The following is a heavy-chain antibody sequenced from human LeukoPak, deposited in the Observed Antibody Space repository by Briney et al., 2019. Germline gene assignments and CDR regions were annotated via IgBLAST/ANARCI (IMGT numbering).Heavy chain of an antibody. CDR3: ARQYYYDSSGYSLWYYYYYMDV. CDR1: GGTFSSYA. Sequence: SVKVSCKASGGTFSSYAISWVRQAPGQGLEWMGGIIPIFGTADYAQKFQGRVTITADESTSTAYMELSSLRSEDTAVYYCARQYYYDSSGYSLWYYYYYMDVWGKGTTVTVSS. J-gene: IGHJ6*03. CDR2: IIPIFGTA. D-gene: IGHD3-22*01. V-gene: IGHV1-69*01.